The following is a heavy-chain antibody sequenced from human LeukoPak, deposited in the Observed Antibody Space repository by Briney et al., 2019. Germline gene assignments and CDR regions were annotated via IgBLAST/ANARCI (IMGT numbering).Heavy chain of an antibody. J-gene: IGHJ6*02. CDR1: GYTFTGYY. D-gene: IGHD3-9*01. CDR2: INPNSGGT. Sequence: ASVKVSCKASGYTFTGYYMHWVRQAPGQGLEWMGWINPNSGGTNYAQKFQGGVTMTRDTSISTAYMELSRLRSDDTAVYYCARVLHYDILTGFKSYGMDVWGQGTTVTVSS. V-gene: IGHV1-2*02. CDR3: ARVLHYDILTGFKSYGMDV.